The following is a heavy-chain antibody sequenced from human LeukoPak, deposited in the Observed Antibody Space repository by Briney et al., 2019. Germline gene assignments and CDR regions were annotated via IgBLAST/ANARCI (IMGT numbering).Heavy chain of an antibody. Sequence: SGPTLVKPTQTLTLTCTFSGFSLSTSGVGVGWIRQPPGKALEWLALIYWNDDKRYSPSLKSRLTITKDTSKNQVVLTMTNMDPVDTATYYCAHRGPLIAAAGYYFDYWGQGTLVTVSS. CDR3: AHRGPLIAAAGYYFDY. D-gene: IGHD6-13*01. CDR1: GFSLSTSGVG. CDR2: IYWNDDK. J-gene: IGHJ4*02. V-gene: IGHV2-5*01.